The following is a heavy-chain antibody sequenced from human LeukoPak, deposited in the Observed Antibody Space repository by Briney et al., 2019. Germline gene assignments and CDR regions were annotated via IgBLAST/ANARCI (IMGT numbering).Heavy chain of an antibody. Sequence: GASVKVSCKASGYTFTGYYMRWVRQAPGQGLEWMGWINPNSGGTNYAQKFQGRVTMTRDTSISTSYMELSRLRSDDTAVYYCARAWLRLNPYFDYWGQGTLVPVSS. CDR1: GYTFTGYY. CDR3: ARAWLRLNPYFDY. D-gene: IGHD5-12*01. V-gene: IGHV1-2*02. CDR2: INPNSGGT. J-gene: IGHJ4*02.